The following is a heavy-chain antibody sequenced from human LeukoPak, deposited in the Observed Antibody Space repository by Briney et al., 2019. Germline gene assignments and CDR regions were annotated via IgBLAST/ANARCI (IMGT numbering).Heavy chain of an antibody. Sequence: GESLKISCKGSGYSFTSYWIGWMRQMPGKGLEWMGIIYPGDSDTRYSPSFQGQVTISADKSISIAYLQWSSLKASDTAMYYCARIVVVGGGTFDYWGQGTLVTVSS. CDR1: GYSFTSYW. J-gene: IGHJ4*02. V-gene: IGHV5-51*01. D-gene: IGHD2-2*01. CDR2: IYPGDSDT. CDR3: ARIVVVGGGTFDY.